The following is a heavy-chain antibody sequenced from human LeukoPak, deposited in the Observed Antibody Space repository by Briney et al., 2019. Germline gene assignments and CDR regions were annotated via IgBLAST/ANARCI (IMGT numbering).Heavy chain of an antibody. CDR1: GGSISSSSYY. D-gene: IGHD3-10*01. CDR3: ARLERGRSDY. V-gene: IGHV4-39*07. CDR2: IYYSGST. Sequence: SSGTLSLTCTVSGGSISSSSYYWGWIRQPPGKGLEWIGSIYYSGSTYYNPSLKSRVTISVDTSKNQFSLKLSSVTAADTAVYYCARLERGRSDYWGQGTLVTVSS. J-gene: IGHJ4*02.